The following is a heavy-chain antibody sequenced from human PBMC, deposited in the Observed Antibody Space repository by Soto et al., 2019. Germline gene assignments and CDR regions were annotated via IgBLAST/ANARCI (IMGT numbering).Heavy chain of an antibody. CDR1: GFTFSTYA. V-gene: IGHV3-23*01. CDR3: ARDLGIYDFWSGHDAIDI. CDR2: ISGSGGST. J-gene: IGHJ3*02. D-gene: IGHD3-3*01. Sequence: PGGSLRLSCAASGFTFSTYAMTWVRQAPGRGLEWVSAISGSGGSTDYADSVKGRFTISRDNSKNTVYLQMNSLRAEDTAVYYCARDLGIYDFWSGHDAIDIWGQGTMVTVSS.